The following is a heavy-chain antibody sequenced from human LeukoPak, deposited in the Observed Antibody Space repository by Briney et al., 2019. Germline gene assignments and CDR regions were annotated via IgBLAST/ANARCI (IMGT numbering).Heavy chain of an antibody. CDR3: ARDPPYYYDSSGYYGHFDY. V-gene: IGHV1-2*02. D-gene: IGHD3-22*01. CDR2: INPNSGGT. Sequence: GASVKVSCKASGYTFTGYYMHRVRQAPGQGIEWMGWINPNSGGTNYAQKFQGRVTMTRDTSISTAYMELSRLRSDDAAVYYCARDPPYYYDSSGYYGHFDYWGQGTLVTVSS. J-gene: IGHJ4*02. CDR1: GYTFTGYY.